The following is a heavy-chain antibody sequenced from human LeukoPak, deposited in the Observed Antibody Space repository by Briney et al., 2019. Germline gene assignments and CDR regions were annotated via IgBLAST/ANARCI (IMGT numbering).Heavy chain of an antibody. D-gene: IGHD6-13*01. V-gene: IGHV4-59*08. CDR1: GGSISSYY. J-gene: IGHJ4*02. Sequence: SETLSLTCAVSGGSISSYYWSWIRQPPGEGLEWIGYIYYSGSTNYNPSLKSRVTISVDTSKNQFSLKLSSVTAADTAVYYCARHRAGALDYWGQGTLVTVSS. CDR2: IYYSGST. CDR3: ARHRAGALDY.